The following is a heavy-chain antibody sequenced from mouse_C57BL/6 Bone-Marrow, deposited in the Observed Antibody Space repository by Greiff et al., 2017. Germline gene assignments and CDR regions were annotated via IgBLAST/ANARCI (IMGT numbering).Heavy chain of an antibody. Sequence: EVHLVESGGGLVQPGESLKLSCESNEYEFPSHDMSWVRKTPEKRLELVAAINSDGGSTYYPDTMERRFIISRDNTKKTLYLQMSSLRSEETALYYCARWGPYDYPFSYWGQGTLVTVSA. CDR1: EYEFPSHD. CDR3: ARWGPYDYPFSY. V-gene: IGHV5-2*01. D-gene: IGHD2-4*01. CDR2: INSDGGST. J-gene: IGHJ3*01.